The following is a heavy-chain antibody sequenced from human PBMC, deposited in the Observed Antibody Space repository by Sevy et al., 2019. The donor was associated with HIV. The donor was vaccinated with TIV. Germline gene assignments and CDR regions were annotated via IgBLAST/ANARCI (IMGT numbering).Heavy chain of an antibody. J-gene: IGHJ4*02. D-gene: IGHD3-22*01. V-gene: IGHV5-51*01. CDR1: GYSFTSHW. Sequence: GESLKISCKGSGYSFTSHWLGWVRHMPGKGLEWTGIIYPDDSDTKYSPSFQGQVTFSADKSIGTAYLQWSSLKASDTAMYYCATSRTGYFDSSGYYIYWGQGTLVTVSS. CDR3: ATSRTGYFDSSGYYIY. CDR2: IYPDDSDT.